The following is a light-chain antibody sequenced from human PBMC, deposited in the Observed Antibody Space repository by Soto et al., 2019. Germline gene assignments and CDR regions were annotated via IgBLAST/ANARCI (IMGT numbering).Light chain of an antibody. J-gene: IGLJ2*01. CDR1: SSDVGAYNY. CDR3: SSYTTSFTVV. V-gene: IGLV2-14*01. Sequence: QLVLTQPASVSGSPGQSITISCTGTSSDVGAYNYVSWYQQHPGKAPKLMIYDVSYRRSGVSNRFSGSKSGNTASLTISGLQAEDEADYYCSSYTTSFTVVFGGGTKLTVL. CDR2: DVS.